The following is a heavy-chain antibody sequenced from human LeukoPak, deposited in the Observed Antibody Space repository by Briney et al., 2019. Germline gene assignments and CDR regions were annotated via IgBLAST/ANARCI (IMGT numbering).Heavy chain of an antibody. J-gene: IGHJ4*02. D-gene: IGHD1-26*01. CDR3: AKKLSGSYKGFDY. V-gene: IGHV3-23*01. Sequence: GGSLRLSCAASGFTFSSYAMSWVRQAPGKGLEWVSGISDSGGTVYYADSVKGLFTIYRDNSKNSLYLQMNSLRAEDTAVYYCAKKLSGSYKGFDYWGQGTLVTVSS. CDR2: ISDSGGTV. CDR1: GFTFSSYA.